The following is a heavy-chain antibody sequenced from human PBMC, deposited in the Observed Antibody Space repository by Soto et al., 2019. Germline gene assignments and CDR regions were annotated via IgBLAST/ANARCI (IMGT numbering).Heavy chain of an antibody. V-gene: IGHV1-69*12. J-gene: IGHJ3*02. CDR2: IIPIFTTT. D-gene: IGHD6-13*01. Sequence: QVHLVQSGAAVKKPGSSVKVSCKASGGTFSNHAINWVRQAPGQGLEWMGRIIPIFTTTNYAQKFQGRVTITADESTITAYMELSSVTYDDTSIYYCARDVEADGTFREAVFDMWVQGTMVTVSS. CDR1: GGTFSNHA. CDR3: ARDVEADGTFREAVFDM.